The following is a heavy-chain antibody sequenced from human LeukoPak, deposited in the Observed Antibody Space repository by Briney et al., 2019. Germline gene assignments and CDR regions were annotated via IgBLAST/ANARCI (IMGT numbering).Heavy chain of an antibody. CDR3: ARGLGGDISSFDY. D-gene: IGHD2-21*02. CDR2: VNPNSGNT. V-gene: IGHV1-8*01. J-gene: IGHJ4*02. CDR1: GYSFTIYD. Sequence: ASVNLSRNGAGYSFTIYDFYWRRHRKAQGLELEGWVNPNSGNTGYAQKFQGRVTMTRNTSISTAYMELSSLRSEDTAVYDCARGLGGDISSFDYWGQGTLVTVSS.